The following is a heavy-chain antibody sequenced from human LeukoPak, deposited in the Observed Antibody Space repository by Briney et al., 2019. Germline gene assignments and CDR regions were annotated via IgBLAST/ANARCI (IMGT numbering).Heavy chain of an antibody. CDR3: ARRLNSSGWYLFPLPPTKKTKGDAFDI. CDR1: GGSFSGYY. Sequence: SETLSLTCAVYGGSFSGYYWSWIRQPPGKGLEWIGEINHSGSTNYNASLKSRVTISVDTSKNQFSLKLSSVTAADTAVYYCARRLNSSGWYLFPLPPTKKTKGDAFDIWGQGTMVTVSS. D-gene: IGHD6-19*01. J-gene: IGHJ3*02. CDR2: INHSGST. V-gene: IGHV4-34*01.